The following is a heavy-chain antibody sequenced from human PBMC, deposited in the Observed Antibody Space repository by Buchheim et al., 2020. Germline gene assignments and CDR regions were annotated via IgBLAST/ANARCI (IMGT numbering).Heavy chain of an antibody. D-gene: IGHD3-10*01. J-gene: IGHJ4*02. CDR3: ARDTKRITMVRGAHGTGYFDY. Sequence: EVQLLESGGGLAQPGGSLRLSCAASGFTFNTYAMSWVRQAPGRGLEWVSAVSDSGGSTYYADSVKGRFTISRDNSKNTLYLQMNSLRAEDTAVYYCARDTKRITMVRGAHGTGYFDYWGQGTL. CDR1: GFTFNTYA. CDR2: VSDSGGST. V-gene: IGHV3-23*01.